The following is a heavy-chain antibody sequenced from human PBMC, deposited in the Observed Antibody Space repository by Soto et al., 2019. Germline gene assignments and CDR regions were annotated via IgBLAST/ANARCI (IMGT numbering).Heavy chain of an antibody. CDR2: IRESGVGT. CDR3: SKQITVSDFFDC. CDR1: GFTFSNSA. Sequence: PGWCLRLSRAASGFTFSNSAMSWVRQAPGKGLDWVSAIRESGVGTYYADSVKGRFTISRDNSKNTLYLQMTSLSAEDTAVYYCSKQITVSDFFDCSCQ. D-gene: IGHD3-10*01. J-gene: IGHJ4*02. V-gene: IGHV3-23*01.